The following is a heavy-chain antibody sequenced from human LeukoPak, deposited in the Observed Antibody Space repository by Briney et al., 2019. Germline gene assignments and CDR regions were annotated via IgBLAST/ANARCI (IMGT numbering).Heavy chain of an antibody. D-gene: IGHD3-3*01. CDR1: GYTFTSYD. Sequence: ASVKVSCKASGYTFTSYDINWVRQATGQGLEWMGWMNPNSGNTGYAQKFQGRVTMTRNTSISTAYMELSSLRSEDTAVYYCAGGEEYYDFWSGYYPPLRPIDYWGQGTLVTVSS. CDR2: MNPNSGNT. J-gene: IGHJ4*02. CDR3: AGGEEYYDFWSGYYPPLRPIDY. V-gene: IGHV1-8*01.